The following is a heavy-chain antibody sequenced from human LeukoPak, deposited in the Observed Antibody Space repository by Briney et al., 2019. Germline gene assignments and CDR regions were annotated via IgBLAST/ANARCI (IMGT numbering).Heavy chain of an antibody. CDR3: ARSDWFDP. Sequence: PGGSLRLSCAASGFTFSSYAMSWVRQAPGKGLEWVSAISGSGGSTYYADSVKGRFTISRDNVENTIFLQMNSLRVEDTAVYYCARSDWFDPWGQGTLVTVSS. J-gene: IGHJ5*02. CDR2: ISGSGGST. CDR1: GFTFSSYA. V-gene: IGHV3-23*01.